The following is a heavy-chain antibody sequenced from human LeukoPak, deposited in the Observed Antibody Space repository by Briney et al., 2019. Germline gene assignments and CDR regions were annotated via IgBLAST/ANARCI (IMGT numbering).Heavy chain of an antibody. D-gene: IGHD3-3*01. CDR2: ISDSGGST. Sequence: LPGGSLRLSCAASGFTFSSYAMSWVRQAPGKGLEWVSTISDSGGSTYYADSVKGRFTISRDNSKNTLYLQMNSLRAEDTAVYYCAKSITIFAVVTGLDYWGQGTLVTVSS. CDR1: GFTFSSYA. V-gene: IGHV3-23*01. J-gene: IGHJ4*02. CDR3: AKSITIFAVVTGLDY.